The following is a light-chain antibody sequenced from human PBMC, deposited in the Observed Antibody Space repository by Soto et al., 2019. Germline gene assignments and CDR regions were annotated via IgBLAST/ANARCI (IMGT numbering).Light chain of an antibody. CDR3: AAWDDSLNGFYV. CDR1: SSNIGSNT. V-gene: IGLV1-44*01. Sequence: QLVLTQPPSASGTPGQRVTISCSGSSSNIGSNTVNWYQQLPGTAPKLLIYNNNQRPSGVPDRISGSKSGTSASLAIGGLQSEDEADYYCAAWDDSLNGFYVFGTGTKLTVL. J-gene: IGLJ1*01. CDR2: NNN.